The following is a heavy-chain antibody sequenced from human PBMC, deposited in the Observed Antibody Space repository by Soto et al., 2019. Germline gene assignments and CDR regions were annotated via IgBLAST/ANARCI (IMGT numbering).Heavy chain of an antibody. Sequence: PVESLKLSCKGSGYTFPDYWIVWVRQLPGKGLKWKGINYPGDSDTTSSPSCQSNVTITVDNSTSTAYLQWNTLKASVNDMYYCPRHISNYSYYNFAIDVWGQGTTVTVSS. CDR2: NYPGDSDT. CDR3: PRHISNYSYYNFAIDV. V-gene: IGHV5-51*01. D-gene: IGHD4-4*01. J-gene: IGHJ6*02. CDR1: GYTFPDYW.